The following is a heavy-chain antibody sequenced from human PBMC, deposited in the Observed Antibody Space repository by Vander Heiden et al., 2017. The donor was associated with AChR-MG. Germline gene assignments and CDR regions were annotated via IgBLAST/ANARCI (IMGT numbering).Heavy chain of an antibody. Sequence: EVQLVETGGGLIQPGGSLRLSCAASGFTVSSNYMSWVRQAPGKGLEWVSVIYSGGSTYYADSVKGRFTISRDNSKNTLYLQMNSLRAEDTAVYYCARGSDLDDYYYYGMDVWGQGTTVTVSS. V-gene: IGHV3-53*02. CDR3: ARGSDLDDYYYYGMDV. CDR1: GFTVSSNY. J-gene: IGHJ6*02. CDR2: IYSGGST.